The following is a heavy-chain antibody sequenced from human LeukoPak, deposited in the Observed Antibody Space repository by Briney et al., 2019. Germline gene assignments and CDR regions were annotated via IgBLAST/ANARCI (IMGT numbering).Heavy chain of an antibody. J-gene: IGHJ5*02. Sequence: PSETLSLTCTVSGGSISSSSYYWGWIRQPPGKGLEWIGSVYHSGSTYYNPSLKSRVTISVDTSKNQFSLKLSSVTAADTAVYYCARHYSSSWYELASNWFDPWGQGTLVTVSS. CDR3: ARHYSSSWYELASNWFDP. D-gene: IGHD6-13*01. CDR2: VYHSGST. V-gene: IGHV4-39*07. CDR1: GGSISSSSYY.